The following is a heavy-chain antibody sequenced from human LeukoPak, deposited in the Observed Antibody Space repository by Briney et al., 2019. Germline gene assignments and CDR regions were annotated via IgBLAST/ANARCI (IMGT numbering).Heavy chain of an antibody. CDR3: AKDERVYGTNAGTLLDY. CDR2: IQYDGNNI. Sequence: GGSLRLSCTTSGFSFRDYGMHWVRQASGKGLELVAFIQYDGNNIHYADSVKGRFAISRDDSKNTLYLEMNSLRPEDTALYYCAKDERVYGTNAGTLLDYWGQGTLVSVSS. D-gene: IGHD4/OR15-4a*01. V-gene: IGHV3-30*02. J-gene: IGHJ4*02. CDR1: GFSFRDYG.